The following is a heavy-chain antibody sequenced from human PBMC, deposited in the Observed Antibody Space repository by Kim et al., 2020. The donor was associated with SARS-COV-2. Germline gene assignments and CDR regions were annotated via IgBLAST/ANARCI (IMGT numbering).Heavy chain of an antibody. CDR2: MNPNSGNT. D-gene: IGHD3-3*01. V-gene: IGHV1-8*01. J-gene: IGHJ4*02. Sequence: ASVKVSCKASGYTFTSYDINWVRQATGQGLEWMGWMNPNSGNTGYAQKFQGRVTMTRNTSISTAYMELSSLRSEDTAVYYCARVGYDFWSGYLRQYYFDYWGQGTLVTVSS. CDR3: ARVGYDFWSGYLRQYYFDY. CDR1: GYTFTSYD.